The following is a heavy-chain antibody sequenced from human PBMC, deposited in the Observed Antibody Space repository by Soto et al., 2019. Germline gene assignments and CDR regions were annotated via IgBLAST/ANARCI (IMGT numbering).Heavy chain of an antibody. V-gene: IGHV1-2*02. D-gene: IGHD3-10*01. Sequence: ASVKVSWKASGYTFTGYYMHWVRQAPGQGLEWMGWINPNSGGTNYAQKFQGRVTMTRDTSISTAYMELSRLRSDDTAVYYCARSPYYYGSGSYYRPSNWFDPWGQGTLVTVSS. J-gene: IGHJ5*02. CDR3: ARSPYYYGSGSYYRPSNWFDP. CDR2: INPNSGGT. CDR1: GYTFTGYY.